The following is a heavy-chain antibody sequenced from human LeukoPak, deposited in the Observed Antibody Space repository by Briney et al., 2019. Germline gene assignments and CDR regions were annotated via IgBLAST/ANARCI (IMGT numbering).Heavy chain of an antibody. D-gene: IGHD3-3*01. CDR1: GFTFSTYA. CDR2: VSYDGSNK. Sequence: GRSLRLSCAASGFTFSTYAMHWVRQAPGKGLEWVAVVSYDGSNKYYADSVKGRFTISRDNSKNTLYLQMNSLRAEDTAVYYCARDPSTYDFRSGYYAYWGQGTLVTVSS. V-gene: IGHV3-30*01. CDR3: ARDPSTYDFRSGYYAY. J-gene: IGHJ4*02.